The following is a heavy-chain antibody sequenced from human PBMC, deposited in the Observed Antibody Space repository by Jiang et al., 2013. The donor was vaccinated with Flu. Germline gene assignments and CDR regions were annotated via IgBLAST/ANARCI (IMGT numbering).Heavy chain of an antibody. CDR3: ARGYSSGWSDY. D-gene: IGHD6-19*01. Sequence: EWMGVESALTMVTQTNAQKLQGRVTMTTDTSTSTAYMELRSLRSDDTAVYYCARGYSSGWSDYWGQGTLVTVSS. V-gene: IGHV1-18*01. J-gene: IGHJ4*02. CDR2: SALTMVT.